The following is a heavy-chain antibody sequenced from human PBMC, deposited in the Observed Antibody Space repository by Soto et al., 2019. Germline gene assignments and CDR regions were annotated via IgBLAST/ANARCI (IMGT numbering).Heavy chain of an antibody. Sequence: QVQLVQSGAEVKKPGASVKVSCKASGYTFTSYGISWVRQAPGQGLEWMGWFSAYNGNTNYAQKLQGRVTMTTDTSTSTAYMELRSLRSDDTAVYYCARTYYDFWSGYYFDYWGQGTLVTVSS. V-gene: IGHV1-18*01. D-gene: IGHD3-3*01. CDR3: ARTYYDFWSGYYFDY. CDR2: FSAYNGNT. J-gene: IGHJ4*02. CDR1: GYTFTSYG.